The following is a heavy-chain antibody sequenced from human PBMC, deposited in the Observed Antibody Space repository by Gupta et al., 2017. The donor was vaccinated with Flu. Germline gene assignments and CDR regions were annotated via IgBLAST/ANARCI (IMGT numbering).Heavy chain of an antibody. Sequence: EVQLVESGGGLVQPGGSLRLSCAASGFTFSSCEMNGVRQAPGKGLEWASYISSSGSSIYYADSVKGRFTISRDNAKNSLYLQMNSLRAEDTAVYYCARDRARVGATQTADIFDIWGQGTMVTVSS. CDR1: GFTFSSCE. CDR2: ISSSGSSI. CDR3: ARDRARVGATQTADIFDI. J-gene: IGHJ3*02. D-gene: IGHD1-26*01. V-gene: IGHV3-48*03.